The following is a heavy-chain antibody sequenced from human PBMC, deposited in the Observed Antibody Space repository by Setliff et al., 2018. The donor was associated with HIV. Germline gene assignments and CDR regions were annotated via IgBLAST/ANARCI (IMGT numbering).Heavy chain of an antibody. J-gene: IGHJ6*02. CDR3: ARDLAGTPYYYYGMDV. V-gene: IGHV3-30-3*01. CDR1: GFTFSSFA. Sequence: QTGGSLRLSCAASGFTFSSFAMHWVRQAPGKGLEWVAAISYDGSNKYYADSVKGRFTISRDKSKNTLYLQMNSLRVEDTAVYYCARDLAGTPYYYYGMDVWGQGTTVTVSS. CDR2: ISYDGSNK. D-gene: IGHD3-10*01.